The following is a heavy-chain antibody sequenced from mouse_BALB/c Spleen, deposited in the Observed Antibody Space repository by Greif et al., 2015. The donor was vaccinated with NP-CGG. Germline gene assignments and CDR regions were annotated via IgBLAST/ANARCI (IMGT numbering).Heavy chain of an antibody. V-gene: IGHV5-17*02. CDR2: ISSGSSTI. J-gene: IGHJ3*01. Sequence: EVKLQESGGGLVQPGGSRKLSCAASGFTFSSSGMHWVRQAPEKGLEWVAYISSGSSTIYYADTVKGRFTISRDNPKNTLFLQMTSLRSEDTAMYYCAVTTVVERFAYWGQGTLVTVSA. CDR3: AVTTVVERFAY. CDR1: GFTFSSSG. D-gene: IGHD1-1*01.